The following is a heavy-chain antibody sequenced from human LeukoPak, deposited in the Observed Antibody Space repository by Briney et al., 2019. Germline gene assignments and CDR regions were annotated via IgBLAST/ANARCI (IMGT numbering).Heavy chain of an antibody. J-gene: IGHJ4*02. V-gene: IGHV3-21*01. CDR1: RFTFSSYS. D-gene: IGHD3-22*01. Sequence: GGSLRLSCAASRFTFSSYSMNWVRQAPGKGLEWVSSISSSGSYIYYADSVKGRFTISRDNAKNSLYLQMNSLRAEDTAVYYCAKDGPYYDSSGYYFDYWGEGTLVTVSS. CDR2: ISSSGSYI. CDR3: AKDGPYYDSSGYYFDY.